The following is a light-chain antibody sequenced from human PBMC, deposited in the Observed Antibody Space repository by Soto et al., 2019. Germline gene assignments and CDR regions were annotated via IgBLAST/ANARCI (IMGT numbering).Light chain of an antibody. V-gene: IGKV1-39*01. Sequence: DIQMTQSPSSLSASVGDRVTITCRASQSISSYLNWYQLKPGKAPKLLIYAASSLQSGVPSRFSGSGSGTDFTLTISSLQPEDFVTYYCQQSYSTPPTFGQGTKVEIK. CDR1: QSISSY. J-gene: IGKJ1*01. CDR2: AAS. CDR3: QQSYSTPPT.